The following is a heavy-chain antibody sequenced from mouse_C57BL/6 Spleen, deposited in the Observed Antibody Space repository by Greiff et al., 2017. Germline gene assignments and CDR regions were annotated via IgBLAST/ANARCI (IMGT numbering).Heavy chain of an antibody. J-gene: IGHJ3*01. CDR3: TRYNFITTVVAPFAY. CDR1: GYTFTDYE. Sequence: VQLQQSGAELVRPGASVTLSCKASGYTFTDYEMHWVKQTPVHGLEWIGAIDPETGGTAYNQKFKGKAILTADKSSSTAYMELRSLTSEDSAVYYCTRYNFITTVVAPFAYWGQGTLVTVSA. CDR2: IDPETGGT. D-gene: IGHD1-1*01. V-gene: IGHV1-15*01.